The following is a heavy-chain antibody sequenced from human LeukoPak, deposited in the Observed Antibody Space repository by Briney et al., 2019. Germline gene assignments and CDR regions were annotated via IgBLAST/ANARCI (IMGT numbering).Heavy chain of an antibody. V-gene: IGHV4-4*02. J-gene: IGHJ3*02. Sequence: SETLSLTCAVSGGSISNENWWSWVRQPPGKGLEWIGEIHHRGGTNYNPSLRSRVTISIDTSKNQFSLKLTSVTAADTAVYSRATPNDAFNIWGQGTMVTVSS. CDR1: GGSISNENW. CDR2: IHHRGGT. CDR3: ATPNDAFNI.